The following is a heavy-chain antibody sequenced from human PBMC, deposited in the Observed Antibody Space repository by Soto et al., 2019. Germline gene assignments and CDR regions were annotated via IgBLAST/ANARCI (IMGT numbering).Heavy chain of an antibody. CDR3: AKVGVGATTLDAFDI. CDR1: GFTFDDYA. CDR2: ISWNSGSI. Sequence: GGSLRLSCAASGFTFDDYAMHWVRQAPGKGLEWVSGISWNSGSIGYADSVKGRFTISRDNAKNSLYLQMNSLRAEDTALYYCAKVGVGATTLDAFDIWGQGXMVTV. V-gene: IGHV3-9*01. J-gene: IGHJ3*02. D-gene: IGHD1-26*01.